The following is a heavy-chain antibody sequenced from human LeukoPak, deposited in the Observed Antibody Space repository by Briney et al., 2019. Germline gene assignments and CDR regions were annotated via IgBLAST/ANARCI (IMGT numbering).Heavy chain of an antibody. Sequence: SSVKVSCKASGGTFSSYAISWVRQAPGQGLEWMGGIIPIFGTANYAQKFQGRVTITADKSTSTAYMELSSLRYEDTAVYYCARGGRIAAAGFNDYWGQGTLVTVSS. CDR1: GGTFSSYA. J-gene: IGHJ4*02. D-gene: IGHD6-13*01. V-gene: IGHV1-69*06. CDR2: IIPIFGTA. CDR3: ARGGRIAAAGFNDY.